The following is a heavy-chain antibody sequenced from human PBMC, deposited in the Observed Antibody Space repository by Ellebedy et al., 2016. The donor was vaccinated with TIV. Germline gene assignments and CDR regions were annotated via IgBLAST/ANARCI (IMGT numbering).Heavy chain of an antibody. V-gene: IGHV1-8*01. J-gene: IGHJ6*02. D-gene: IGHD6-19*01. Sequence: ASVKVSCKASGYTFTDYDINWVRQATGQGLEWMGWVDPNSGITGNEQKFQGRVTMTWNTSTGTIDMELSSLTSADPAVYFCARVQRGSGRGSGHYYYGMDVWGQGATVTVSS. CDR2: VDPNSGIT. CDR1: GYTFTDYD. CDR3: ARVQRGSGRGSGHYYYGMDV.